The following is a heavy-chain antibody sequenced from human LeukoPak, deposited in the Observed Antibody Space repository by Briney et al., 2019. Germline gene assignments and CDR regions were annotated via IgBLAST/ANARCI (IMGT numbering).Heavy chain of an antibody. D-gene: IGHD5-24*01. V-gene: IGHV3-48*02. J-gene: IGHJ4*02. CDR1: GFTFSTYS. CDR2: ISSTSSTI. CDR3: ARDRKWLQPNFDY. Sequence: GGSLRLSCAASGFTFSTYSMDWVRQAPGKGLELVSYISSTSSTIYYADSVRGRFTISRDNAKNSLYLQMNSLRDEDTAVYYCARDRKWLQPNFDYWGQGALVTVSS.